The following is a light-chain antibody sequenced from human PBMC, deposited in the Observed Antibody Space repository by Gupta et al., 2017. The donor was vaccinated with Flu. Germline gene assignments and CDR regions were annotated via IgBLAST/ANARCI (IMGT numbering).Light chain of an antibody. J-gene: IGKJ2*01. V-gene: IGKV3-20*01. CDR3: HLYGSATRYT. Sequence: VLTPSPGTLSLSPGERATLSCRASQSVTSNFLGWFQHKPGQAPRLLISGGSGRATGIPDRCRASGSGTDYTRIINNLEPEDFAVDYCHLYGSATRYTFGQGTKLEIK. CDR1: QSVTSNF. CDR2: GGS.